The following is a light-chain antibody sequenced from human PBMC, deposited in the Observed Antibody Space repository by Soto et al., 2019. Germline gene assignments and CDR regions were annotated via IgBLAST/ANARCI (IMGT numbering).Light chain of an antibody. Sequence: QSVLTQPASVSGSTGQSITISCTGTSSNVGGYNYVSWYQQHPGKARKLMIYEVSNRPSGVSNRFSGSKSGNTASLTISGLQAEDDADYYCSSYTSSSSYVFGTGTKVTVL. V-gene: IGLV2-14*01. CDR3: SSYTSSSSYV. CDR1: SSNVGGYNY. CDR2: EVS. J-gene: IGLJ1*01.